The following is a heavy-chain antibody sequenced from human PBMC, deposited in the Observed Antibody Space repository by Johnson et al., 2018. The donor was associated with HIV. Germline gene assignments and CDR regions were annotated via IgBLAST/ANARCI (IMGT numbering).Heavy chain of an antibody. V-gene: IGHV3-66*02. CDR3: ARSVDYGDSLCAFDI. D-gene: IGHD4-17*01. CDR1: GFSVSTNY. CDR2: IYSGGTT. Sequence: VQLVESGGGFVQPGGSLRLSCAVSGFSVSTNYINWVRQAPGKGLEWVSVIYSGGTTYYADSVKGRFTISRDNSKNTLYLQMNSLRAEDTAVYYCARSVDYGDSLCAFDIWGQGTMVTVSS. J-gene: IGHJ3*02.